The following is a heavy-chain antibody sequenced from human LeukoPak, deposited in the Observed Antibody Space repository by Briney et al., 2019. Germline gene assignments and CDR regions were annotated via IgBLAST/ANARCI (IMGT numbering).Heavy chain of an antibody. D-gene: IGHD6-19*01. CDR2: IYTSGST. J-gene: IGHJ3*02. CDR3: ARHKYSSGWPPEGAFDI. CDR1: GSAISRYY. Sequence: SETLSLTCSVSGSAISRYYWSWIRQPAGKGLEWIGRIYTSGSTNYNPSLKSRVTISVDTSKNQFSLKLSSVTAADTAVYYCARHKYSSGWPPEGAFDIWGQGTMVTVSS. V-gene: IGHV4-4*07.